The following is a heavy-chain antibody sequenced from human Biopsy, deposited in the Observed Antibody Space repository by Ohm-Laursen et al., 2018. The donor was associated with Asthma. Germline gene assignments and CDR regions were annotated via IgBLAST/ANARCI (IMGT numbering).Heavy chain of an antibody. Sequence: SQTLSLTCTVSGGSMSSSSYYWGWIRQPPGKGLEWMGSISYTGSAYHNPSLKSRVTISVDTSKNRFSLKLSSVTAADTAVYYCARRGGLRRYFDYWGQGTLVTVSS. J-gene: IGHJ4*02. CDR3: ARRGGLRRYFDY. V-gene: IGHV4-39*02. D-gene: IGHD4-17*01. CDR2: ISYTGSA. CDR1: GGSMSSSSYY.